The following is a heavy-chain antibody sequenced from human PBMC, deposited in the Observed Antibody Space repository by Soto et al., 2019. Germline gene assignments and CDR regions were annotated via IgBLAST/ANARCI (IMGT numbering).Heavy chain of an antibody. D-gene: IGHD6-13*01. J-gene: IGHJ5*02. V-gene: IGHV4-39*01. CDR3: TRRWGSSTVPSLGP. CDR1: GATISRNSSH. CDR2: HTSRVST. Sequence: SQTLSLTSPVSGATISRNSSHLGWLRHPPGKGLEWIGSHTSRVSTFYSPSLKSRATIAADTSKNQFSLGLTCVTVAATALYFCTRRWGSSTVPSLGPWGQGIRVT.